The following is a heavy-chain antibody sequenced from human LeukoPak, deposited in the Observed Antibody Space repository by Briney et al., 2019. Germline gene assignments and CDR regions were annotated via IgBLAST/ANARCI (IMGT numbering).Heavy chain of an antibody. J-gene: IGHJ3*02. CDR3: ARRGSYEDAFDI. CDR1: GFTFSSYA. Sequence: GGSLRLSCAASGFTFSSYAMHWVRQAPGKGLEWVAVISYDGSNKYYADSVKGRYTISRDNSKNTLYLQMNSLRAEDTAVYYCARRGSYEDAFDIWGQGTMVTVSS. V-gene: IGHV3-30*04. D-gene: IGHD5-12*01. CDR2: ISYDGSNK.